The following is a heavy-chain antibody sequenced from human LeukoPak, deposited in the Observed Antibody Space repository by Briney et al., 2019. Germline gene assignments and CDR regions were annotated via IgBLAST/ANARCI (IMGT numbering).Heavy chain of an antibody. CDR3: ARGTLYGEYVFDY. CDR2: IYHSGST. CDR1: GGSISSSNW. J-gene: IGHJ4*02. D-gene: IGHD4-17*01. V-gene: IGHV4-4*02. Sequence: PSGTLSLTCAVSGGSISSSNWWSWVRQPPGKGLEWIGEIYHSGSTYYNPSLKSRVTISVHTSKKQFSLKLSSVTAADTAVYYCARGTLYGEYVFDYWGQGTLVTVSS.